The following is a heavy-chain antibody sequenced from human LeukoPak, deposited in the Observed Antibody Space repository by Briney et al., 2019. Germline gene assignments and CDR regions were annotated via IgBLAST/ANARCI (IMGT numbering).Heavy chain of an antibody. CDR1: GAFITNSHW. J-gene: IGHJ4*02. CDR3: ATYFYGEYGSYYFDY. V-gene: IGHV4-4*02. D-gene: IGHD4-17*01. Sequence: RSSGTLSLTCAVSGAFITNSHWWSWARQPPGKGLEWIGEIYHSGTTNYNPSLKSRVTMSVDKSKNQFSLKLTSVTAADTAVYYCATYFYGEYGSYYFDYWGQGTLVTVPS. CDR2: IYHSGTT.